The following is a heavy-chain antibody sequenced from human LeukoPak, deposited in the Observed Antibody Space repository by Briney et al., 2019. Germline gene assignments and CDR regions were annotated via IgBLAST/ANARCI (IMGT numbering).Heavy chain of an antibody. CDR3: VGATGFGY. D-gene: IGHD1-26*01. Sequence: QPGGSLRLSCTPSGFTFSSHAMSWVRQAPGKGLEWVSGISGNGAGTYYGDSVKGRFTISRDNSKNTLYLQMNSLRAEDTAVYYCVGATGFGYWGQGTLVTVSS. V-gene: IGHV3-23*02. CDR2: ISGNGAGT. J-gene: IGHJ4*02. CDR1: GFTFSSHA.